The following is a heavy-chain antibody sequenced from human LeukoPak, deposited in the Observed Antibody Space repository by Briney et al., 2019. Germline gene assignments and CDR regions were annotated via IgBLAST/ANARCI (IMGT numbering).Heavy chain of an antibody. CDR2: INPNSGGT. CDR3: ARGPYRVVVVPAAMLGGDY. V-gene: IGHV1-2*02. D-gene: IGHD2-2*01. Sequence: ASVKVSCKASGYTFTRYYMHWVRQAPGQGLEWMGWINPNSGGTNYAQKFQGRVTMTRDTSISTAYMELSRLRSDDTAVYYCARGPYRVVVVPAAMLGGDYWGQGTLVTVSS. CDR1: GYTFTRYY. J-gene: IGHJ4*02.